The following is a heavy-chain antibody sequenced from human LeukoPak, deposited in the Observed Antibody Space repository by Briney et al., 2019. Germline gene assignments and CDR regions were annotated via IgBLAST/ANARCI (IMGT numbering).Heavy chain of an antibody. CDR3: SKATPPRDGSNPDY. Sequence: GGSLRLSCAASGFIFSSYGMPWVRQAPGKGLEWVAVISYDGRNKYYADSVKGRFTISRDNSKNTLYLQMNSLRAEDTALYYCSKATPPRDGSNPDYWGQGTLVTVSS. CDR2: ISYDGRNK. J-gene: IGHJ4*02. V-gene: IGHV3-30*18. CDR1: GFIFSSYG. D-gene: IGHD5-24*01.